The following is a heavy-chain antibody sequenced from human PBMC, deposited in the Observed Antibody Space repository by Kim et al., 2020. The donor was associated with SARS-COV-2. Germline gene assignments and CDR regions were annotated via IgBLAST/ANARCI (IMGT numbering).Heavy chain of an antibody. D-gene: IGHD6-13*01. J-gene: IGHJ6*02. CDR3: ARDFEWQQLVTPLYYYYYGMDV. CDR1: GFTFSSYW. V-gene: IGHV3-7*01. Sequence: GGSLRLSCAASGFTFSSYWMSWVRQAPGKGLEWVANIKQDGSEKYYVDSVKGRFTISRDNAKNSLYLQMNSLRAEDTAVYYCARDFEWQQLVTPLYYYYYGMDVGGQGTTVTVSS. CDR2: IKQDGSEK.